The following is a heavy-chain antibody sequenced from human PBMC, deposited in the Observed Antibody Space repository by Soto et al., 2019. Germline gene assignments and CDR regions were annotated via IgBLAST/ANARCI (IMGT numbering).Heavy chain of an antibody. D-gene: IGHD3-22*01. CDR1: GFPFSDYD. Sequence: QVQLVESGGDLVKPGGSLRLSCAASGFPFSDYDMSWIRQAPGKGLEWVSSIGSSRGYTNYAGSVKGRFTISRDNAKNSRYLQMNSLRAEDTAVHYCASRRPNGYYNYWSQGTLVTVSA. CDR2: IGSSRGYT. J-gene: IGHJ4*02. CDR3: ASRRPNGYYNY. V-gene: IGHV3-11*05.